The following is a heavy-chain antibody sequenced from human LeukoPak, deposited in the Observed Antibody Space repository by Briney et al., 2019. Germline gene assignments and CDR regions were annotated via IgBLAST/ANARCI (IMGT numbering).Heavy chain of an antibody. V-gene: IGHV4-34*01. Sequence: SETLSLTCAVYGGSFSGYSWSWIRQPPGKGLEWIGEINHSGSTNYNPSLKSRVTISVDTSKNQFSLKLSSVTAADTAVYYCARARTTFDYWGQGTLVTVSS. CDR3: ARARTTFDY. J-gene: IGHJ4*02. D-gene: IGHD4-17*01. CDR1: GGSFSGYS. CDR2: INHSGST.